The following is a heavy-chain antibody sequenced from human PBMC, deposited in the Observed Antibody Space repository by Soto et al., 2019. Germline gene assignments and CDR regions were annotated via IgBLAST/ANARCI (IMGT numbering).Heavy chain of an antibody. CDR2: MNPNSGNT. J-gene: IGHJ6*02. CDR3: ARPVTTKPFDYYYGMDV. V-gene: IGHV1-8*01. CDR1: GSTFTSYD. Sequence: ASAKVSCKDYGSTFTSYDINWVRPATGQGLEWMGWMNPNSGNTGYAQKFQGRVTMTRNTSISTAYMELSSLRSEDTAVYYCARPVTTKPFDYYYGMDVWGQGTKVTGSS. D-gene: IGHD4-17*01.